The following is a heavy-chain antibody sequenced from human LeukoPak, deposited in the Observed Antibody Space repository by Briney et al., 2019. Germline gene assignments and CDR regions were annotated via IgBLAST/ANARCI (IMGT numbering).Heavy chain of an antibody. CDR1: GFNFSANA. J-gene: IGHJ6*04. D-gene: IGHD5-24*01. CDR2: ISYAGDNT. V-gene: IGHV3-30*04. Sequence: GGSLRLSCAASGFNFSANAMHWVRHAPGKGLEWLTLISYAGDNTYYADSLKGRFTISRDKSKNTLYLQMNSLKPEDTAVYFCASDPRDGGQNVWGKGTTVTVSS. CDR3: ASDPRDGGQNV.